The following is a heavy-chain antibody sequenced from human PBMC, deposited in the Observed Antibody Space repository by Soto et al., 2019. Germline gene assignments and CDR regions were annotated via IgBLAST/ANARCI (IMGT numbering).Heavy chain of an antibody. CDR3: TKDRVPDGIYSFDY. CDR2: IYYSGST. Sequence: SETLSLTCTVSGGSISSYYWSWIRQPPGKGLEWIGYIYYSGSTNYNPSLKSRVTISVDTSKNQFSLKLSSVTAADTAVYYCTKDRVPDGIYSFDYWGQGALVTVSS. V-gene: IGHV4-59*01. CDR1: GGSISSYY. J-gene: IGHJ4*02. D-gene: IGHD2-15*01.